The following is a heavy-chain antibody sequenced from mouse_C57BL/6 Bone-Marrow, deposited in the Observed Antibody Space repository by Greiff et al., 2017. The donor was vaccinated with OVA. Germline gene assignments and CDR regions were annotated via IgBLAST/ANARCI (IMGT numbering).Heavy chain of an antibody. CDR3: ARRTTVVAKDYFDY. Sequence: VQLQQSGAELVMPGASVKLSCKASGYTFTSYWMHWVKQRPGQGLEWIGEIDPSDSYTNYNQKFKGKSTLTVDKSSSTAYMQLSSLTSEDSAVYYCARRTTVVAKDYFDYWGQGTTLTVSS. D-gene: IGHD1-1*01. CDR1: GYTFTSYW. V-gene: IGHV1-69*01. CDR2: IDPSDSYT. J-gene: IGHJ2*01.